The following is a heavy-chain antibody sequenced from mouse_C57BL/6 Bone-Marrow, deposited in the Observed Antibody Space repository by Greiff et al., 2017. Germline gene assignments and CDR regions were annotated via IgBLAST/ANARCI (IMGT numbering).Heavy chain of an antibody. D-gene: IGHD2-2*01. V-gene: IGHV5-4*01. CDR3: ARDYGYD. CDR1: GFTFSSYA. Sequence: EVKLMESGGGLVKPGGSLKLSCAASGFTFSSYAMSWVRQTPEKRLEWVATISDGGSYTYYPDNVKGRFTISRDNAKNNLYLQMSHLKSEDTAMYYCARDYGYDGGQGTTLTVSS. J-gene: IGHJ2*01. CDR2: ISDGGSYT.